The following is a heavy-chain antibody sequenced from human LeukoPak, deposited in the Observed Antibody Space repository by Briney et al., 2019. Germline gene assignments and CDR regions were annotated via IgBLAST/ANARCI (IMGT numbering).Heavy chain of an antibody. CDR1: GGSFSGYY. J-gene: IGHJ4*02. Sequence: SETLSLTCAVYGGSFSGYYRSWIRQPPGKGLEWIGQINHSGSTNYNPSLKSRVTISRDTSKNQVSLKLSSVTAADTAAYYCAREFAYWGQGTLVTVSS. CDR3: AREFAY. V-gene: IGHV4-34*01. CDR2: INHSGST. D-gene: IGHD2-21*01.